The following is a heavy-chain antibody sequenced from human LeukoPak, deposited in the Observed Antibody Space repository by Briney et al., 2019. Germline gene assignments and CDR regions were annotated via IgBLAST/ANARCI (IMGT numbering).Heavy chain of an antibody. V-gene: IGHV1-69*06. D-gene: IGHD3-10*01. CDR3: ARTQFPLGTGATPTPVPLGS. CDR2: ILPFSGAT. Sequence: GASVKVSCKTSGGSFTTYGFTWVRQAPGQGLEWMGGILPFSGATKFALRFQGRLKITADKSTKTIYMEVTSLESEDTAVYYCARTQFPLGTGATPTPVPLGSWGQGTLVTVSS. J-gene: IGHJ4*02. CDR1: GGSFTTYG.